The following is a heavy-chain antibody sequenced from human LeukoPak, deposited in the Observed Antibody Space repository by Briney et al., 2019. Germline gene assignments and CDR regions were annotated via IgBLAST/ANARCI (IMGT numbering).Heavy chain of an antibody. D-gene: IGHD3-3*01. CDR3: AKTNDFWSGYSFDY. Sequence: ASVKVSCKASGYTFTSYGISWVRQAPGQGLEWMGWISAYNGNTNYAQKLQGRVTMTTDTSTSTAYMELRSLRSDGTAVYYCAKTNDFWSGYSFDYWGQGTLVTVSS. CDR2: ISAYNGNT. V-gene: IGHV1-18*01. J-gene: IGHJ4*02. CDR1: GYTFTSYG.